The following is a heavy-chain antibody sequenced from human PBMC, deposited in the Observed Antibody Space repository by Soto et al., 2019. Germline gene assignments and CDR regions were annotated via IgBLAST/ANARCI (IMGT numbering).Heavy chain of an antibody. D-gene: IGHD4-17*01. CDR3: ARDRDSGDYNGGWFDP. V-gene: IGHV4-30-4*01. CDR1: GGSISSGDYY. CDR2: IYYGGST. Sequence: QVQLQESGPGLVKPSQTLSLTCTVSGGSISSGDYYWSWIRQPPGKGLEWIGYIYYGGSTYYNPSLTSRVTISVDTSKNQFSRKLSSVTAADTAVYYCARDRDSGDYNGGWFDPWGQGTLVTVSS. J-gene: IGHJ5*02.